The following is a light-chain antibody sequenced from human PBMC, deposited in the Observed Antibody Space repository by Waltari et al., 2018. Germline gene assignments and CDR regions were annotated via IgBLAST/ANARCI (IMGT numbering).Light chain of an antibody. J-gene: IGKJ4*01. CDR2: GAS. V-gene: IGKV3-20*01. CDR3: QQYASSPLT. CDR1: QSVSSNY. Sequence: EIVLTQSPSSLSLSPGERATLPCRASQSVSSNYLAWYQQKPGQAPRLLIYGASTRATGIPDRFSGSGSGTDFTLTITRLEPEECAVYYCQQYASSPLTFGGGTKVEIK.